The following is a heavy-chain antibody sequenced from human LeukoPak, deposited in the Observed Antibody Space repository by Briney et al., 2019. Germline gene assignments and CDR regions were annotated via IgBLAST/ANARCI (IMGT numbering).Heavy chain of an antibody. D-gene: IGHD6-13*01. CDR3: ASTIAAAGTRSFDY. V-gene: IGHV4-61*02. Sequence: PSETLSLTRTVSGGSISSGSYYWSWIRQPAGKGLEWIGRIYTSGSTNYNPSLKSRVAISVDTSKDQFSLKLSSVTAADTAVYYCASTIAAAGTRSFDYWGQGTLVTVSS. J-gene: IGHJ4*02. CDR1: GGSISSGSYY. CDR2: IYTSGST.